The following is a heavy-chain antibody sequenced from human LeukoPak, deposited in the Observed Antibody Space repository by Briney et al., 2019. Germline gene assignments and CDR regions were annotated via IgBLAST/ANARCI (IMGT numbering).Heavy chain of an antibody. J-gene: IGHJ4*02. CDR3: THTRFQGYSYTDY. V-gene: IGHV3-15*01. CDR1: GFTFSNAW. Sequence: MTGGSLRLSCAASGFTFSNAWMSWVRQAPGKGLEWVGRIKSKTDGGTTDYAAPVKGRFTISRDDSKSIAYLQMNSLKTEDTAVYYCTHTRFQGYSYTDYWGQGTLVTVSS. D-gene: IGHD5-18*01. CDR2: IKSKTDGGTT.